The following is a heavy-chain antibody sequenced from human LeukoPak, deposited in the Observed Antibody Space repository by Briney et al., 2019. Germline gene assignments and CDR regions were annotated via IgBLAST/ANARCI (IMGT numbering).Heavy chain of an antibody. V-gene: IGHV3-7*01. CDR3: ARLSAMVRGPEDIFYFEY. J-gene: IGHJ4*02. CDR2: IRQDGSEK. Sequence: PGGSLRLSCEASGFSFSTYWMSWVRQAPGKGLEWVANIRQDGSEKYYVDSVKGRFTISRDIAKQSVFLQMNSLRVEDTAVYHCARLSAMVRGPEDIFYFEYWGLGTLVTVSS. CDR1: GFSFSTYW. D-gene: IGHD3-10*01.